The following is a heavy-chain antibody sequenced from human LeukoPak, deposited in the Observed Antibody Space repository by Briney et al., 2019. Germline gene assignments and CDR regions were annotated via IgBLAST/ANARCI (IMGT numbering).Heavy chain of an antibody. V-gene: IGHV3-74*01. CDR1: GFTLSSYW. Sequence: GGSLRLSCAASGFTLSSYWMHWVRQAPGKGLVWVSRINSDGTSTNYADSVKGRFTISRDNAKNSLYLQMNSLRAEDTAVYYCVYGGSYYVAWGQGTLVTVSS. CDR3: VYGGSYYVA. CDR2: INSDGTST. J-gene: IGHJ5*02. D-gene: IGHD1-26*01.